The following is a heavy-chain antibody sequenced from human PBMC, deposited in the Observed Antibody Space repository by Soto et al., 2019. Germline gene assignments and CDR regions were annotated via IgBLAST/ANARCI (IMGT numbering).Heavy chain of an antibody. CDR3: AIQRSGVVY. Sequence: PSETLSLTCTVSGGSISSSSYDWGWIRQPPGKGLEWIGSIYYSGSTYYNPSLKSRVTISVDTSVSTAYMDLNRLKSDDTAVYYCAIQRSGVVYWGQGTLVTVSS. CDR2: IYYSGST. J-gene: IGHJ4*02. D-gene: IGHD2-15*01. CDR1: GGSISSSSYD. V-gene: IGHV4-39*01.